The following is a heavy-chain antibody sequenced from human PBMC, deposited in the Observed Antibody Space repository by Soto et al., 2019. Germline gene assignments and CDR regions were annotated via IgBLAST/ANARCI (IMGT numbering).Heavy chain of an antibody. D-gene: IGHD1-1*01. CDR3: AKDLVRTNGHIDY. J-gene: IGHJ4*02. V-gene: IGHV3-30*18. CDR2: ISYDGSNK. Sequence: GGSLRLSCAASGFTFSSYGMHWVRQAPGKGLEWVAVISYDGSNKYYADSVKGRFTISRDNSKNTLYLQMNSLRAEDTAVYYCAKDLVRTNGHIDYWGQGTLVTVSS. CDR1: GFTFSSYG.